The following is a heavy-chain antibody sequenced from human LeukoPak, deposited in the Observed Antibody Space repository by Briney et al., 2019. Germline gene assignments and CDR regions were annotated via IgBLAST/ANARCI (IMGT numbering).Heavy chain of an antibody. J-gene: IGHJ6*03. CDR3: ARTHWVGYYYMDA. CDR1: GGSISSGSYY. V-gene: IGHV4-61*02. D-gene: IGHD3-10*01. Sequence: KPSETLSLTCTVSGGSISSGSYYWSWIRQPAGKGLEWIGRIYTSGSTNYNPSLKSRVTISVDTSKNQFSLKLSSVTAADTAVYYCARTHWVGYYYMDAWGKGTTVTVSS. CDR2: IYTSGST.